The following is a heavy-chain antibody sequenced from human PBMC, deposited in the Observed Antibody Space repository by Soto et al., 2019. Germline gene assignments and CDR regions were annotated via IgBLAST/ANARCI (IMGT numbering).Heavy chain of an antibody. J-gene: IGHJ4*02. V-gene: IGHV1-18*01. Sequence: ASVKVSCKASGYTFTSYGISWVRQAPGQGLEWMGWISAYNGNTNYAQKLQGRVTMTTDTSTSTAYMELRSLRSDDTAVYYCERGGDYYDSSGQVGYWGQGTLVTVSS. CDR1: GYTFTSYG. D-gene: IGHD3-22*01. CDR3: ERGGDYYDSSGQVGY. CDR2: ISAYNGNT.